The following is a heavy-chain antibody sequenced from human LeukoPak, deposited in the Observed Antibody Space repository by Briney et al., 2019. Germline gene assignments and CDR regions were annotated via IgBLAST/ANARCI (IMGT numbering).Heavy chain of an antibody. Sequence: GGSLRHSCAASGFTFSSYAMSWVRQAPGKGMERVSAISGSGGSTYYADSVQGRFTISRDNSKNTLYLQMSSLRAEDTAVYYCAKDLKWELLFSANYWGQGTLVTVPS. CDR2: ISGSGGST. CDR3: AKDLKWELLFSANY. CDR1: GFTFSSYA. D-gene: IGHD1-26*01. J-gene: IGHJ4*02. V-gene: IGHV3-23*01.